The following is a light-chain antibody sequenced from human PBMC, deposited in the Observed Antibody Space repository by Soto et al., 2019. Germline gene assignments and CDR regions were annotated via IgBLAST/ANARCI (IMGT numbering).Light chain of an antibody. V-gene: IGLV2-14*01. CDR1: SSDVGGYDY. J-gene: IGLJ1*01. CDR2: EVN. CDR3: SAYTTSNTLI. Sequence: QSALTQPASVSGSPGQSVTISCTGTSSDVGGYDYVSWYQQHPGTAPKLILYEVNNRPSGVSNRFSGSKSCNTASLIISGLQTEDEANYYCSAYTTSNTLIFGTGTKVTVL.